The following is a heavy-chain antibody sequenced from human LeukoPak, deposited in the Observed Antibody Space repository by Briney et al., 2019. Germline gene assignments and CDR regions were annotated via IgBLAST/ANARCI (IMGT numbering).Heavy chain of an antibody. Sequence: PSQTLSLTCTVSGGSISSGGLYWSWIRQLPGKGLDWIGFIYYSGSTYYNPSLKSRVTISVDTSKNQFSLKLSSVTAADTAVYYCASSSWNYYYGMDVWGQGTTVTVSS. CDR2: IYYSGST. D-gene: IGHD6-13*01. CDR3: ASSSWNYYYGMDV. V-gene: IGHV4-31*03. CDR1: GGSISSGGLY. J-gene: IGHJ6*02.